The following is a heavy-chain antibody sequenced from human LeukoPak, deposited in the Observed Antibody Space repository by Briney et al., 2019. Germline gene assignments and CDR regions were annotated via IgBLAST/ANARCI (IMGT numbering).Heavy chain of an antibody. CDR2: IIPIFGTA. V-gene: IGHV1-69*05. J-gene: IGHJ3*02. D-gene: IGHD6-19*01. CDR3: ARDRARIAVAGTGAFDI. Sequence: SVKVSRKASGGTFSSYAISWVRQAPGQGLEWMGRIIPIFGTANYAQKFQGRVTITTDESTSTAYMELSSLRSEDTAVYYCARDRARIAVAGTGAFDIWGQGTMVTVSS. CDR1: GGTFSSYA.